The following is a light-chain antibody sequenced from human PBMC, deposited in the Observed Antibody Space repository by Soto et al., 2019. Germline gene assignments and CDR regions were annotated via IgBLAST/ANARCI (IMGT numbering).Light chain of an antibody. Sequence: DIQMTQSPXSLXASVGDRVTITCRASQSISSYLNWYQQKPGKAPKLLIYAASSLQSGVPSRFSGSGSGTDFTLTISSLQPEDFATYYCQQSYSTPPYTFGQGTKLEIK. CDR1: QSISSY. J-gene: IGKJ2*01. V-gene: IGKV1-39*01. CDR2: AAS. CDR3: QQSYSTPPYT.